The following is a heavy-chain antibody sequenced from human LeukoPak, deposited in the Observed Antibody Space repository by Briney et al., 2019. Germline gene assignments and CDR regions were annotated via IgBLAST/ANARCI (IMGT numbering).Heavy chain of an antibody. CDR1: GLTFSNYA. CDR2: IGGRDGGT. Sequence: PRASLRLPCSASGLTFSNYAMSWVGQAPGKGLDWVAAIGGRDGGTYYADSVKGRFTVSSDDHKNTLYLQMTTLRVEDTAEYCCAKWGGYDILSGYYDSDYWGHGALVTVSS. D-gene: IGHD3-9*01. CDR3: AKWGGYDILSGYYDSDY. J-gene: IGHJ4*01. V-gene: IGHV3-23*01.